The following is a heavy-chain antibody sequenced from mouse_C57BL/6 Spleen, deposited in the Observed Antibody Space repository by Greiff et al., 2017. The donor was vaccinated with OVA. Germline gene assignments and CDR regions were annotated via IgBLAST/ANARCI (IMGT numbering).Heavy chain of an antibody. CDR2: FHPYNDDT. Sequence: VKLMESGAELVKPGASVKMSCKASGYTFTTYPIEWMKQNHGKSLEWIGNFHPYNDDTKYNEKFKGKATLTVEKSSSTVYLELSRLTSDDSAVYYCARGGNYGYGYAMDYWGQGTSVTVSS. V-gene: IGHV1-47*01. CDR1: GYTFTTYP. D-gene: IGHD2-2*01. CDR3: ARGGNYGYGYAMDY. J-gene: IGHJ4*01.